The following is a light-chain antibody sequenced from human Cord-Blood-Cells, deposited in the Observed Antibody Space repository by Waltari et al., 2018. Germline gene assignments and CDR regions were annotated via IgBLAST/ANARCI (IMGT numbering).Light chain of an antibody. Sequence: SSELTQDPAVSVALGQTVRITCQGDSLRSYYASWYQQKPGQAPVLVIYGKNNRPSGITDRFSGSSSGNTASLTITGAPAEDEADYYCNSRDSSGNHLVFGGGTKLTVL. CDR3: NSRDSSGNHLV. CDR2: GKN. V-gene: IGLV3-19*01. J-gene: IGLJ3*02. CDR1: SLRSYY.